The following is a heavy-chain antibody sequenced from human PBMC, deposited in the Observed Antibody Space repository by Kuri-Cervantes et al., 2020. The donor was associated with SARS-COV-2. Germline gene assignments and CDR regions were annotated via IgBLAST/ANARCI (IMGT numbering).Heavy chain of an antibody. CDR3: ASGGMVNVVVPAAIYFDY. V-gene: IGHV1-8*02. D-gene: IGHD2-2*01. CDR2: IKTNGGNT. Sequence: ASVKVSCKASGYDFSDYDINWARQATGQGLEWMGMIKTNGGNTHYAQKLQGRVTMTRDTSTSTAYMELSSLRSEDTAVYYCASGGMVNVVVPAAIYFDYWGRGTLVTVSS. J-gene: IGHJ4*02. CDR1: GYDFSDYD.